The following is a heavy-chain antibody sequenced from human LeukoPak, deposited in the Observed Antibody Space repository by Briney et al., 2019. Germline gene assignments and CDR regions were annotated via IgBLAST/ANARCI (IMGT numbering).Heavy chain of an antibody. D-gene: IGHD3-16*01. J-gene: IGHJ4*02. V-gene: IGHV4-34*09. Sequence: SETLSLTCAVYGGSFSGYYWSWIRQPPGKGLEWIGEINHSGSTNYNPSLKSRVTISVDTSKNQFSLKLSSVTAADTAVYYCARGTDYAPGVYWGQGTLVTVSS. CDR3: ARGTDYAPGVY. CDR1: GGSFSGYY. CDR2: INHSGST.